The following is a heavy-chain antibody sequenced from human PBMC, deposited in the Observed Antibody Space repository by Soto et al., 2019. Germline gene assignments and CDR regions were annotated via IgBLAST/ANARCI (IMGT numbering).Heavy chain of an antibody. CDR1: GGTFNNHV. Sequence: QVQLVQSGAEVKKPGSSVKVSCKASGGTFNNHVINWVRQAPGQGLEWMGGIIPIFGTSNYAQKFQGRVTITADESTRTAYMELSSLRSEDTAVYYGVRGKMREMATILRDKGVDPWGQGTLVTVSS. CDR3: VRGKMREMATILRDKGVDP. CDR2: IIPIFGTS. D-gene: IGHD5-12*01. J-gene: IGHJ5*02. V-gene: IGHV1-69*01.